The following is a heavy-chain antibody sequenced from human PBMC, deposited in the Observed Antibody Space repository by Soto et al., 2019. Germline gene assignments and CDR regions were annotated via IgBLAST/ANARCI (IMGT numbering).Heavy chain of an antibody. Sequence: PGGSLRLSCSVFGFSINTYWMNWIRQTPGKGLEWVANINPEGNAKTYVDPVKGRFFVSRDNTRNSLDLQMTSLRVEDSAIYLCAACDITNIWGQGILVTVSS. J-gene: IGHJ4*02. V-gene: IGHV3-7*01. D-gene: IGHD2-15*01. CDR2: INPEGNAK. CDR1: GFSINTYW. CDR3: AACDITNI.